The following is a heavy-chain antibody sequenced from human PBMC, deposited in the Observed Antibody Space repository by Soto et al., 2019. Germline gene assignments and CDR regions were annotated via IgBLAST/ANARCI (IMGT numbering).Heavy chain of an antibody. CDR3: ARDNDRPQLGGNYYYILDV. CDR2: IMPIFRTP. D-gene: IGHD1-1*01. Sequence: QVQLEQSGAEVKKPGSSVKLSCKASGGTFRNSAISWVRQAPGQGLEWMGGIMPIFRTPDYAQKFQGRVTITADESTITAYMELSGLRSDDTAVYYCARDNDRPQLGGNYYYILDVWGHGTTVTVSS. J-gene: IGHJ6*02. V-gene: IGHV1-69*12. CDR1: GGTFRNSA.